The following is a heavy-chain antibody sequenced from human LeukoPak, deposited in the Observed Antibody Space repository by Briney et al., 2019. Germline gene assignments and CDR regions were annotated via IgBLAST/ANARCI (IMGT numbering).Heavy chain of an antibody. D-gene: IGHD2-2*01. CDR3: ARVGGDIVVVPAAIGDY. J-gene: IGHJ4*02. V-gene: IGHV3-11*01. Sequence: GGSLRLSCAASGFTFSDYYMSWIRQAPGKGLEWDSYISSSGSTIYYADSVKGRFTISRDNAKNSLYLQMNSLRAEDTAVYYCARVGGDIVVVPAAIGDYWGQGTLVTVSS. CDR2: ISSSGSTI. CDR1: GFTFSDYY.